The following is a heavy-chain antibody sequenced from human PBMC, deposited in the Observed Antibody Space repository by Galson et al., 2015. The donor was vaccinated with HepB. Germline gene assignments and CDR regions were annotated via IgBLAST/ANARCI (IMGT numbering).Heavy chain of an antibody. D-gene: IGHD3-10*01. Sequence: SLRLSCAASGFTFSNYGMRWVRQAPGKGLEWVAVILYDGSKKYYVDSVKGRFTISRDNSKNTLYLQMNSLRTEDTAVYYCATEIIRVRGVDGSDPPAMNYWGQGTLVTVSS. CDR1: GFTFSNYG. J-gene: IGHJ4*02. CDR2: ILYDGSKK. V-gene: IGHV3-30*03. CDR3: ATEIIRVRGVDGSDPPAMNY.